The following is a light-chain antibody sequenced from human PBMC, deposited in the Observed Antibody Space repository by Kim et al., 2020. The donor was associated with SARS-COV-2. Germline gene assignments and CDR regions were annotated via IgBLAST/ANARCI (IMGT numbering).Light chain of an antibody. V-gene: IGLV3-9*01. CDR3: QVWDSSTGV. CDR1: NSGSKN. CDR2: RDS. Sequence: SVALGQTARITSGRNNSGSKNVHWYQQKPGQAPVLVIYRDSNRPSGIPERFSGSNAGNTATLTISRAQAGDEADYHCQVWDSSTGVFGGVTQLTVL. J-gene: IGLJ3*02.